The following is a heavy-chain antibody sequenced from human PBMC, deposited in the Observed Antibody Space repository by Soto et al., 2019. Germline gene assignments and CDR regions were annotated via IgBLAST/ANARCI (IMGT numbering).Heavy chain of an antibody. CDR2: INPSSGST. CDR1: GYTFTSDH. CDR3: ARGEVHSSGWDFDF. J-gene: IGHJ4*02. D-gene: IGHD6-19*01. V-gene: IGHV1-46*03. Sequence: QVQLVQSGAEVRKPGASVKVSCKASGYTFTSDHLHWVRQTPGLGLEWMGRINPSSGSTNYPQKFQGRVTMTRDTSTATAYMELSSLRSEGSAVYFCARGEVHSSGWDFDFWGQGTLVTVSS.